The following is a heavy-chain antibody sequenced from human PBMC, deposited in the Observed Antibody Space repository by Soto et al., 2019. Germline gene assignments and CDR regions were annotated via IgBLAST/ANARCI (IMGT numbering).Heavy chain of an antibody. Sequence: GASVKVSCKASGGTFSSYAISWVRQAPGQGLEWMGWISAFNGNTNYAQKLQGRVTMTTDTSTSTAYMELRSLRSDDTAVYYCARDTDIVVVVAATSPALDYWGQGTLVTVSS. V-gene: IGHV1-18*01. D-gene: IGHD2-15*01. CDR3: ARDTDIVVVVAATSPALDY. CDR1: GGTFSSYA. CDR2: ISAFNGNT. J-gene: IGHJ4*02.